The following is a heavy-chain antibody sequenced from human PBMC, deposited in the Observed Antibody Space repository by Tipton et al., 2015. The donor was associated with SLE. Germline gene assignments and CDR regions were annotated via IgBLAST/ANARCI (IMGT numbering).Heavy chain of an antibody. J-gene: IGHJ6*03. Sequence: TLSLTCTVSGGSISTFFWSWIRQPPGKGLEWIGYIYSGSSYFNPSLRSRVSMSIDTSKNQFSLKLSSVTAADTAVYYCARSGPSWGYYYYMDVWGKGTTVTVSS. D-gene: IGHD3-16*01. CDR2: IYSGSS. CDR3: ARSGPSWGYYYYMDV. CDR1: GGSISTFF. V-gene: IGHV4-59*12.